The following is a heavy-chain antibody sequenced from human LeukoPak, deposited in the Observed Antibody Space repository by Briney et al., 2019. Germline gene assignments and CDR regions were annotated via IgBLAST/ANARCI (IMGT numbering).Heavy chain of an antibody. CDR3: ARWGGSTVTTYFDY. D-gene: IGHD4-17*01. CDR2: IYSSVT. V-gene: IGHV3-53*01. J-gene: IGHJ4*02. Sequence: PGGSLRLSCTVSGFTVSSNSMSWVRQAPGKGLEWVSFIYSSVTHYSDSVKGRFTISRDNSKNTLYLQMNSLRAEDTAVYYCARWGGSTVTTYFDYWGQGTLVTVSS. CDR1: GFTVSSNS.